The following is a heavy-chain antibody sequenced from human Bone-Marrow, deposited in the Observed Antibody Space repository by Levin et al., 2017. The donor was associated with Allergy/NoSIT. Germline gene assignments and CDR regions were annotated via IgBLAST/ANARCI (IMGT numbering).Heavy chain of an antibody. V-gene: IGHV1-8*01. D-gene: IGHD4-11*01. CDR3: ARYNLTVTTRFHYYGMDI. CDR2: MNPNSGTT. Sequence: ASVKVSCKASGYTFSNYHINWVRQAVGQGLEWMGWMNPNSGTTGFAQKFQGRVTMTSNSSISTVYMELSSLRSEDTAIYYCARYNLTVTTRFHYYGMDIWGQGTTVTVSS. J-gene: IGHJ6*02. CDR1: GYTFSNYH.